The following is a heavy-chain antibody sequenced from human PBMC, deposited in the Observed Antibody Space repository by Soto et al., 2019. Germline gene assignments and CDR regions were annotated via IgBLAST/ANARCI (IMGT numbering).Heavy chain of an antibody. Sequence: GGSLRLSCAASGFTFSSSAMSWVRQAPGRGLEWVSSISDDGASTYYADSVKGRFTISRDNSKNTLYLQMSTLRAEDTALYYCAKVFQYYYYGMDVWGQGTTVTVSS. J-gene: IGHJ6*02. CDR3: AKVFQYYYYGMDV. CDR1: GFTFSSSA. V-gene: IGHV3-23*01. CDR2: ISDDGAST.